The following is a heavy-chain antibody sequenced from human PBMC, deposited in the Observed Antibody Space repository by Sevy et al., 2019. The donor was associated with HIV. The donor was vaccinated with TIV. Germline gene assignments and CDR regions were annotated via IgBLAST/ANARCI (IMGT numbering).Heavy chain of an antibody. V-gene: IGHV1-2*02. CDR3: ARMGDYFDTSGYYPLKY. D-gene: IGHD3-22*01. CDR1: GYTFTEYY. J-gene: IGHJ4*02. CDR2: INPKTGGT. Sequence: ASVKVSCKASGYTFTEYYVHWLRQAPGQGLAWMGWINPKTGGTYFAKKFQDRVTLTTATSINAVYMELSGLKFDDTAVFYCARMGDYFDTSGYYPLKYWGLGTLVTVSS.